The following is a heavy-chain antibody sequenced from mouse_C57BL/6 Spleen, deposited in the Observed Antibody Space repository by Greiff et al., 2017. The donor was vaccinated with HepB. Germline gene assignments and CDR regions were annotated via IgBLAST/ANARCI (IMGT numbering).Heavy chain of an antibody. CDR3: GTGYYCSGYFDV. CDR2: IDPNSGGT. J-gene: IGHJ1*03. D-gene: IGHD1-1*01. V-gene: IGHV1-72*01. Sequence: VQLQQPGAELVKPGASVKLSCKASGYTFTSYWMHWVKQRPGRGLEWIGRIDPNSGGTKYNEKFKSKATLTVDKPSSTSYSQRSSLTSEDSAVYYCGTGYYCSGYFDVWCTGATVSVSS. CDR1: GYTFTSYW.